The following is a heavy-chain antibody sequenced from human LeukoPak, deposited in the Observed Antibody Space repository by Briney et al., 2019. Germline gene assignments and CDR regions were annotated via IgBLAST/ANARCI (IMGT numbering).Heavy chain of an antibody. Sequence: GASVKVSCKASGYTFTSYYMHWVRQAPGQGLEWMGIINPRGDDTRYAQKFQGRVTMARDTSTSTVYMELSSLRSDDTAVYYCAGGDWGPFDYWGQGTLVTVSS. D-gene: IGHD3/OR15-3a*01. CDR1: GYTFTSYY. CDR2: INPRGDDT. V-gene: IGHV1-46*01. CDR3: AGGDWGPFDY. J-gene: IGHJ4*02.